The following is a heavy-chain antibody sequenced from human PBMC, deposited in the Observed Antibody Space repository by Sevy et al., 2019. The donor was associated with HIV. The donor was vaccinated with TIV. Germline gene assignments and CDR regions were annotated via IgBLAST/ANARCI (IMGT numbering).Heavy chain of an antibody. CDR1: GFTFSSYS. D-gene: IGHD6-13*01. CDR3: ARADSSWYERGYYYYGMDV. J-gene: IGHJ6*02. CDR2: ISSSSSTI. Sequence: GGSLRLSCAASGFTFSSYSMNWVRQAPGKGLEWVSYISSSSSTIYYADSVKGRFTISRDNVKNSLYLQMNSLRDEDTAVYYCARADSSWYERGYYYYGMDVWGQGTTVTVSS. V-gene: IGHV3-48*02.